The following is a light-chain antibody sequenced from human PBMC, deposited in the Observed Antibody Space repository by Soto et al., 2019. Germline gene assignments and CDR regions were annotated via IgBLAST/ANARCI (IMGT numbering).Light chain of an antibody. CDR3: QQYGSGWT. Sequence: EIVLTQSPGTLSWSPGERATLSCRASQSVSSSYLAWYQQKPGQAPRLLIYGASSRATGIPDRFSGSGSGTDFTLTISRLEPEDFAVYYCQQYGSGWTFGQGTKVDIK. V-gene: IGKV3-20*01. CDR2: GAS. CDR1: QSVSSSY. J-gene: IGKJ1*01.